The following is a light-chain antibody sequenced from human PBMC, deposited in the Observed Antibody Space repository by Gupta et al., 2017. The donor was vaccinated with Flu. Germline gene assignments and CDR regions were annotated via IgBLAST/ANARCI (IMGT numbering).Light chain of an antibody. J-gene: IGKJ5*01. Sequence: EIVMTQSPATLSVSPGERATLSCRASQSISSKLAWYQEKPGQAPRLLIYGASTRATGIPARFSGSGSGTDFTLTISSLQSEDFAVYYCQQDNDWLITFGQGTRLDIK. CDR1: QSISSK. CDR2: GAS. V-gene: IGKV3-15*01. CDR3: QQDNDWLIT.